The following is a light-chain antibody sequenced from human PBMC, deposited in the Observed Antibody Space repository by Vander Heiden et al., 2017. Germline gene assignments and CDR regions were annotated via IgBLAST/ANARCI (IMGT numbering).Light chain of an antibody. V-gene: IGKV4-1*01. Sequence: DIVMTQSPDSLAVSLGERATINCRSSQSVLYSSNNKNYLAWYQQKAGQPPKVLIYWASTRESGVPDRFSGSGSETDFTLTISSLQAEDVAVYYCQHYENTPYTFGQGTKMEI. CDR3: QHYENTPYT. J-gene: IGKJ2*01. CDR2: WAS. CDR1: QSVLYSSNNKNY.